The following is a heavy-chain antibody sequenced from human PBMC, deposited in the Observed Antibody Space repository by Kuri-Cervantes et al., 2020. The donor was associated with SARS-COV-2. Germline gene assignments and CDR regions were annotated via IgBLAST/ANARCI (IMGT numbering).Heavy chain of an antibody. CDR1: AASLSSCCYY. CDR2: IYHRGST. CDR3: ARDARVGIAAAGLYY. J-gene: IGHJ4*02. D-gene: IGHD6-13*01. V-gene: IGHV4-30-2*01. Sequence: SQTLSLTCTVAAASLSSCCYYWSRIRQPPGKGLEWIGYIYHRGSTDYNPPLKSRVTISVDRSKTQFSLKLSSVTAADTAVYYCARDARVGIAAAGLYYWGQGTLVTVSS.